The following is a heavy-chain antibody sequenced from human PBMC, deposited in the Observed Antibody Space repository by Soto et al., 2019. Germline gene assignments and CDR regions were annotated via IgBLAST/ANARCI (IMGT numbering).Heavy chain of an antibody. J-gene: IGHJ3*02. CDR2: SRSKVNSYAT. CDR1: GFTFGGSA. CDR3: TSIPAGSDAFDI. D-gene: IGHD1-1*01. V-gene: IGHV3-73*02. Sequence: EVQLVESGGGLVQPGGSLKLSCAASGFTFGGSAMHWVRQASGKGLEWVGRSRSKVNSYATAYAASVKGRFTISRDDSKKTADLQMNSLKTEDTAVYYCTSIPAGSDAFDIWGQGTKVTVSS.